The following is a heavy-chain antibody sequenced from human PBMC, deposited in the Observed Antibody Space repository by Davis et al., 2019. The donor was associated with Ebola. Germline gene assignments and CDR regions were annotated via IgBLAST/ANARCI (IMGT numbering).Heavy chain of an antibody. CDR3: ARSGLSFGVVKYHYGMDV. Sequence: AASVKVSCKASGYTFTTYGISWVRQAPGQGLEWMGWISPYNGDTNYAQKLQGRVTMTTHTSTSTAYMELRSLRSDDTAVYYCARSGLSFGVVKYHYGMDVWGKGTTVTVSS. CDR2: ISPYNGDT. D-gene: IGHD3-3*01. J-gene: IGHJ6*04. V-gene: IGHV1-18*04. CDR1: GYTFTTYG.